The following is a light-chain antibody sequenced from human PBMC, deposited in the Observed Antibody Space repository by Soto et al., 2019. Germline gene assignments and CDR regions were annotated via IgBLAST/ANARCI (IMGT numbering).Light chain of an antibody. V-gene: IGLV1-40*01. CDR3: QSYDSSLSVYV. Sequence: QLVLTQPPSVSGAPGQRVTISCTGSSSNIGAGYDVHWYQQLPGTAPKLLIYGNSNRPSGVPDRFSGSKSGTSAYLAITGLQAEDEADYYCQSYDSSLSVYVFGTGTKLTVL. J-gene: IGLJ1*01. CDR1: SSNIGAGYD. CDR2: GNS.